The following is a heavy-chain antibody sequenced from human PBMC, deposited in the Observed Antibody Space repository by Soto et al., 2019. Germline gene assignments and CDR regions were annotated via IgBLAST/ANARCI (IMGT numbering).Heavy chain of an antibody. D-gene: IGHD1-26*01. J-gene: IGHJ6*02. CDR1: GFIFDDFG. CDR3: AKDRYGSLEGGMDV. Sequence: EVQLVESVGGLVQPGRSLRLSCAASGFIFDDFGMHWVRQAPGKGLEWVSGVTWNSGNIDYADSVKGRFTITRDNAKNSLYLQMNGLRGEDTALYYCAKDRYGSLEGGMDVWGQGTTVTVSS. V-gene: IGHV3-9*01. CDR2: VTWNSGNI.